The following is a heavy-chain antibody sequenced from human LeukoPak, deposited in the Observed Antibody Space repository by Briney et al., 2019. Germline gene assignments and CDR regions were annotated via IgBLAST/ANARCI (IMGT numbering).Heavy chain of an antibody. CDR2: IYPGDSDT. CDR1: GYSFTSYW. D-gene: IGHD3-3*01. Sequence: PGESLKISCKGSGYSFTSYWMGWVRQMPGKGLEWMGIIYPGDSDTRYSPSFQGQVTISADKSISTAYLQWSSLKASDTAMYYRARLNDFWSGYYTGAFDYWGQGTLVTVSS. CDR3: ARLNDFWSGYYTGAFDY. V-gene: IGHV5-51*01. J-gene: IGHJ4*02.